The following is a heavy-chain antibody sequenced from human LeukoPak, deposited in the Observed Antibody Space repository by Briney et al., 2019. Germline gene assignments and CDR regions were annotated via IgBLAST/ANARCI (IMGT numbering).Heavy chain of an antibody. Sequence: GGSLRLSCAASGFTFSSFGINWARQAPGKGLEGVSYISSSSSTIYYADSGKGRFTISRDNAKNSLYLQMNRLRAEDTAVYYCVRGIWNGPYYWGQGTLVTVSS. CDR1: GFTFSSFG. CDR2: ISSSSSTI. D-gene: IGHD1-1*01. J-gene: IGHJ4*02. CDR3: VRGIWNGPYY. V-gene: IGHV3-48*01.